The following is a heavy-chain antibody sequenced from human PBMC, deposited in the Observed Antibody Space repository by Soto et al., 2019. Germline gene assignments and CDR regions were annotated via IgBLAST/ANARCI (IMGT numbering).Heavy chain of an antibody. D-gene: IGHD1-26*01. CDR3: TRAAIKGELLDY. V-gene: IGHV3-30*03. CDR1: GFTFSSYS. J-gene: IGHJ4*02. CDR2: VSYDGSSK. Sequence: GGSLRLSCAASGFTFSSYSMNWVRQAPGRGLEWLALVSYDGSSKYYADSVKGRFTISRDNSKNTLYLQMNSLRAEDTAVYYCTRAAIKGELLDYWGQGTQVTVSS.